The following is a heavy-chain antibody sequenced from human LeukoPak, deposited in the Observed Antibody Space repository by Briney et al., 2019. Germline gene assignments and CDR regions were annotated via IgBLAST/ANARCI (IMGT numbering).Heavy chain of an antibody. V-gene: IGHV4-34*01. CDR1: GGSFSGYY. D-gene: IGHD3-22*01. CDR2: INHGGST. CDR3: ASAMIGVPDDAFDT. Sequence: NPSETLSLTCAVYGGSFSGYYWSWIRQPPGKGLEWIGEINHGGSTNYNPSLKSRVTISVDTSKNQFSLKLSSVTAADTAVYYCASAMIGVPDDAFDTWGQGTMVTVSS. J-gene: IGHJ3*02.